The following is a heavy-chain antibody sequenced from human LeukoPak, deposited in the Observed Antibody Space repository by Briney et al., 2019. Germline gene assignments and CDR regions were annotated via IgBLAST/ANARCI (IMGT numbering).Heavy chain of an antibody. CDR3: ARLVSGIVVVPDAFDI. Sequence: GESLKISCKGSGYSFTSYWIGWVRQMPGKGLEWMGIIYAGDSDTRYSPSFQGQVTISADKSISTAYLQWSSLKASDTAMYYCARLVSGIVVVPDAFDIWGQGTMVTVSS. V-gene: IGHV5-51*01. D-gene: IGHD2-2*01. CDR1: GYSFTSYW. CDR2: IYAGDSDT. J-gene: IGHJ3*02.